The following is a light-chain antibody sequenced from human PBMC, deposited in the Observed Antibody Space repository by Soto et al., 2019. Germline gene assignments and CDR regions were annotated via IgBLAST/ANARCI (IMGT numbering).Light chain of an antibody. V-gene: IGKV3-20*01. CDR1: LTISDSY. J-gene: IGKJ1*01. CDR2: GAS. CDR3: QQYSVTPVT. Sequence: EIVLTNSPGTLSLSPGERATLSCRASLTISDSYLAWYQQKAGQAPRLVIYGASNRATGIPDRFSDSGSGTDFTLTISRLEPEAFAVYYWQQYSVTPVTFGQGTMVEVK.